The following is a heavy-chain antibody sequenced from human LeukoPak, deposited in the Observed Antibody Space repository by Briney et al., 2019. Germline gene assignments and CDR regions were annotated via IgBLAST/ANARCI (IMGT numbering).Heavy chain of an antibody. CDR3: ARKFAVAGFDY. CDR2: ISYDGSNK. D-gene: IGHD6-19*01. J-gene: IGHJ4*02. Sequence: GGSLRLSCAASGFTFSSYAMYWVRQAPGKGLEWVAVISYDGSNKYYADSVKGRFTISRDNSKNTLYLQMNSLRAEDTAVYYCARKFAVAGFDYWGQGTLVTVSS. CDR1: GFTFSSYA. V-gene: IGHV3-30-3*01.